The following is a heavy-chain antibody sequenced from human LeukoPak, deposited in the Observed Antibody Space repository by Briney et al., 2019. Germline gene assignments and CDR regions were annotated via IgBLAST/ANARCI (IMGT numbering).Heavy chain of an antibody. CDR3: ARVKRPSSIAAPDDAFDI. Sequence: SVKVSCKASGGTFSSYAISWVRQAPGQGLEWMGGIIPIFGTANYAQKFQGRVAITTDESTSTAYMELSSLRSEDTAVYYCARVKRPSSIAAPDDAFDIWGQGTMVTVSS. J-gene: IGHJ3*02. CDR1: GGTFSSYA. V-gene: IGHV1-69*05. CDR2: IIPIFGTA. D-gene: IGHD6-6*01.